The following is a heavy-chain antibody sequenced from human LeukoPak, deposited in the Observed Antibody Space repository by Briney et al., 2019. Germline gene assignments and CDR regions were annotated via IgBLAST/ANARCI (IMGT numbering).Heavy chain of an antibody. CDR1: GFIFSSYG. V-gene: IGHV3-21*01. Sequence: GGSLRLSCAASGFIFSSYGMHWVRQAPGKGLEWVSSISSTSSYIYYADSVKGRFTISRDNAQKSLYLQMNSLRAEDTAVYYCARVGYSSGWYFDYWGQGTLVTVSS. CDR2: ISSTSSYI. CDR3: ARVGYSSGWYFDY. D-gene: IGHD6-19*01. J-gene: IGHJ4*02.